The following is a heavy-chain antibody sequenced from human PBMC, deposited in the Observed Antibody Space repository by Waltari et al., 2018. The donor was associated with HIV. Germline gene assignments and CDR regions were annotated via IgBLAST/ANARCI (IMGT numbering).Heavy chain of an antibody. CDR1: APPISGNS. Sequence: LPESSPVLVTPSQTLPLTCPVSAPPISGNSWSCLLNAAATKGNTPKKLVRLGRNDVGRRADYRGSLNPRLTISIDTSKEQSCLRLKSVTAAHTAMYYCVQSTFLGVMPSDWFDPWGPGTLVTVSS. CDR2: NDVGRRA. J-gene: IGHJ5*02. CDR3: VQSTFLGVMPSDWFDP. D-gene: IGHD3-3*02. V-gene: IGHV4-4*07.